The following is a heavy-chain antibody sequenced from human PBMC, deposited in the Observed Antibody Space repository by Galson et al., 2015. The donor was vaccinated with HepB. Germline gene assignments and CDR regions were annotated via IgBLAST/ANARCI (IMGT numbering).Heavy chain of an antibody. J-gene: IGHJ6*02. D-gene: IGHD3-3*01. CDR3: ARDRHSYSFWSDYTKIHYYYHGMDV. CDR1: GFTLSSYA. CDR2: IWYDGSDK. Sequence: SLRLSCAASGFTLSSYAMNWVRQAPGKGLEWVAVIWYDGSDKYYADSVKGRFTISRDNSKNTLYLQMDSLRVEDTGVYYCARDRHSYSFWSDYTKIHYYYHGMDVWGQGTTVTVSS. V-gene: IGHV3-33*01.